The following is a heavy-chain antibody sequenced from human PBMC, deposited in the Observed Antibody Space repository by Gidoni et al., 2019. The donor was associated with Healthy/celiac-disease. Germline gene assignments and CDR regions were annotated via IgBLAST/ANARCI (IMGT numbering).Heavy chain of an antibody. D-gene: IGHD6-13*01. Sequence: QLQLQASGPGLVTPSETLSLTCTVSGGSISSSSYYWGWIRQPPGKGLEWIGSIYYSGSTYYNPSLKSRVTRSVDTSKNQFSLKLSSVTAADTAVYYCASIGIAAAGIVPVCYGMDVWGQGTTVTVSS. CDR1: GGSISSSSYY. V-gene: IGHV4-39*01. CDR3: ASIGIAAAGIVPVCYGMDV. J-gene: IGHJ6*02. CDR2: IYYSGST.